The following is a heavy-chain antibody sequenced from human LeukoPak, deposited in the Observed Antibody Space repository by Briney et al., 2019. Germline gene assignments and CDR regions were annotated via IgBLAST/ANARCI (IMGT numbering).Heavy chain of an antibody. CDR1: GFTFSSYA. J-gene: IGHJ4*02. D-gene: IGHD3-9*01. CDR2: ISGSGGST. V-gene: IGHV3-23*01. CDR3: TRVGNYDILTGYYSDYFDY. Sequence: PGGSLRLSCAASGFTFSSYAMSWVRQAPGKGLEWVSAISGSGGSTYYADSVKGRFTISRDNAKNSLYLQMNSLRAEDTAVYYCTRVGNYDILTGYYSDYFDYWGQGTLVTVSS.